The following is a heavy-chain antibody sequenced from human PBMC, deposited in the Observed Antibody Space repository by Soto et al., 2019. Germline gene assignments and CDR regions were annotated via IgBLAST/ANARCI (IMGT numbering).Heavy chain of an antibody. D-gene: IGHD5-12*01. Sequence: DVQLVESGGGLVQPGGSLRLSCAVSGFSFSDYVMSWVRQAPGKGLEWVSSIRDSGSRTYYSDSVQGRFTISRDNSKNTLYLHMDSLRVDDTAVVYCAKDRGQRLWEKYFDSWGQLTLVSVAS. CDR3: AKDRGQRLWEKYFDS. J-gene: IGHJ4*02. CDR2: IRDSGSRT. V-gene: IGHV3-23*04. CDR1: GFSFSDYV.